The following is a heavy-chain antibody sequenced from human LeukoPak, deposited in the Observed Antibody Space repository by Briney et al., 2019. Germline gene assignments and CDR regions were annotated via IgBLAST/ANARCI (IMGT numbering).Heavy chain of an antibody. D-gene: IGHD3-3*01. V-gene: IGHV3-7*05. Sequence: PGGSLRLSCAASGFTFSRFWMSWGRQAPGKGLEWVANIKSDGSEMYYVDSVKGRFSISRDDAKNSLYLQMNSLRAEDTAVYYCVRDYDFWSGYFDYWGQGTLVTVSP. J-gene: IGHJ4*02. CDR2: IKSDGSEM. CDR3: VRDYDFWSGYFDY. CDR1: GFTFSRFW.